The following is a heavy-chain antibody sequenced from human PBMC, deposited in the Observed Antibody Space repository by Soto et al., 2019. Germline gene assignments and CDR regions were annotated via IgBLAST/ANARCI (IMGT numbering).Heavy chain of an antibody. CDR1: GISISTYA. D-gene: IGHD6-13*01. J-gene: IGHJ6*02. CDR3: AGRQQNYYSYGMVV. Sequence: QVHLVESGGGVVQPGRSLTVSCAASGISISTYAMHWVRQAPGKGLEWVAVISQDGSVKYYADSVKGRFTISRDNPKNTLFLQMNSLGADDTAVYYCAGRQQNYYSYGMVVWGQGTTVTVSS. V-gene: IGHV3-30*03. CDR2: ISQDGSVK.